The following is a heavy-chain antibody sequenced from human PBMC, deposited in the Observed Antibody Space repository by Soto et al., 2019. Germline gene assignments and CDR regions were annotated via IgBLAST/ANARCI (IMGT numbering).Heavy chain of an antibody. J-gene: IGHJ6*02. V-gene: IGHV3-23*01. CDR3: AKRVGETFGVGIYYYYGMDV. CDR2: ISGSGGST. D-gene: IGHD3-3*01. Sequence: PGWSLRLSCAASGFTFSSYAMSWVRQAPGKGLEWVSAISGSGGSTYYADSVKGRFTISRDNSKNTLYLQMNSLRAEDTAVYYCAKRVGETFGVGIYYYYGMDVWGQGTTVTV. CDR1: GFTFSSYA.